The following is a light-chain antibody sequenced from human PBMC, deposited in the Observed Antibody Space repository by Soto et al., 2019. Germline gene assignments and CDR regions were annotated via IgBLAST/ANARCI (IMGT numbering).Light chain of an antibody. V-gene: IGLV2-23*02. CDR2: EVS. CDR1: SSDVGTYNL. CDR3: CSYAGSNTLYV. J-gene: IGLJ1*01. Sequence: QAALTQPASVCGSPGQSITISCTGASSDVGTYNLVSWYQQHPGKAPKLMIYEVSKRPSGVSNRFSGSKSGNTASLTISGLQAEDEADYYCCSYAGSNTLYVFGTGTKLTVL.